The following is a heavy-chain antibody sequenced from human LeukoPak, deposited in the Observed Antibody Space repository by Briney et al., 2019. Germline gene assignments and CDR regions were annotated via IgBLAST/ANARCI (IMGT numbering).Heavy chain of an antibody. CDR1: GGTFSSYA. D-gene: IGHD6-13*01. Sequence: AXXKVSCKASGGTFSSYAISWVRQAPGQGLEWMGGIIPIFGTANYAQKFQGRVTITAEESTRTAYMELSSLRSEDTAVYYCARGTRRVSPHMDVWGQGTTVTVSS. CDR2: IIPIFGTA. V-gene: IGHV1-69*13. J-gene: IGHJ6*02. CDR3: ARGTRRVSPHMDV.